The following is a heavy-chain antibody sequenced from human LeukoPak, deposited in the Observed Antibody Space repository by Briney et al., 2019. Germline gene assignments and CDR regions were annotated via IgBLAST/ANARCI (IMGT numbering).Heavy chain of an antibody. CDR3: ARAVPYYYDSSDDDY. Sequence: PGGSLRLSCAASGFTFSSYSMNWVRQAPGKGLEWVSYISSSSSTIYYADSVKGRFTISRDNAKNSLYLQMNSLRAEDTAVYYCARAVPYYYDSSDDDYWGQGTLVTVSS. CDR2: ISSSSSTI. J-gene: IGHJ4*02. CDR1: GFTFSSYS. D-gene: IGHD3-22*01. V-gene: IGHV3-48*04.